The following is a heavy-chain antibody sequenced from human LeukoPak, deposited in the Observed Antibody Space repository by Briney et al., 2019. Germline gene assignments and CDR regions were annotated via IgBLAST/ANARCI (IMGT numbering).Heavy chain of an antibody. Sequence: ASVKVSCKASGGTFSSYAISWVRQAPGQGLEWMGRIIPILGIANYAQKFQGRVTITADKSTSTAYMELSSLRSGDTAVYYCASSIAADYYMDVWGKGTTVTVSS. V-gene: IGHV1-69*04. J-gene: IGHJ6*03. D-gene: IGHD6-25*01. CDR2: IIPILGIA. CDR1: GGTFSSYA. CDR3: ASSIAADYYMDV.